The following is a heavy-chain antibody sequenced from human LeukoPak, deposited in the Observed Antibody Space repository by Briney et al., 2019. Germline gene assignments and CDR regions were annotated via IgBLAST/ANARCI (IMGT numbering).Heavy chain of an antibody. CDR2: INPSGGST. Sequence: ASVKVSCKASGYTFTSYYMHWVQQAPGQGLEWMGIINPSGGSTSYAQKFQGRVTMTRDTSTSTVYMELSSLRSEDTAVYYCARVLLWFGGNRGAFDIWGQGTMVTVSS. CDR3: ARVLLWFGGNRGAFDI. D-gene: IGHD3-10*01. V-gene: IGHV1-46*01. J-gene: IGHJ3*02. CDR1: GYTFTSYY.